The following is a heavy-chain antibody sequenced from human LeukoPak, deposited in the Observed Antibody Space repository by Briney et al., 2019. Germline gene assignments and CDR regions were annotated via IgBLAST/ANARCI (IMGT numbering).Heavy chain of an antibody. J-gene: IGHJ4*02. V-gene: IGHV3-11*01. Sequence: PGGSLRLSCAASGFTFSDYYMSWIRQAPGKGLEWLSYISSSGSTIHYADSVKGRLTISRDNAKNSLYLQMNSLRAEDTAVYHCARAKGSYSFDYWGQGTQVTVSS. CDR2: ISSSGSTI. CDR1: GFTFSDYY. CDR3: ARAKGSYSFDY. D-gene: IGHD3-10*01.